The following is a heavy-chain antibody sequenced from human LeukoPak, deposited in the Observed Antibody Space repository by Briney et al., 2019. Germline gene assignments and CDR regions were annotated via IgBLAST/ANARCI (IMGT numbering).Heavy chain of an antibody. CDR1: GYTFTGYY. Sequence: SVKVSCKASGYTFTGYYMHWVRQAPGQGLEWMGGIIPIFGTAKYAQKFQGRVTITADESTSTAYMELSSLRSEDTAVYYCARVDRYSSWGNYFDYWGQGTLVTVSS. V-gene: IGHV1-69*13. CDR2: IIPIFGTA. CDR3: ARVDRYSSWGNYFDY. D-gene: IGHD6-19*01. J-gene: IGHJ4*02.